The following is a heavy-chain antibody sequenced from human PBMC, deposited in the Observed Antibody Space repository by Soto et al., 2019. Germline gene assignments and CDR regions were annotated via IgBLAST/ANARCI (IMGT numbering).Heavy chain of an antibody. Sequence: PSETLSLTCTVSGGSISSSSYYWGWIRQPQGKGLEWFGSIYYSVSTYYIPSLKSRVTISVDTSKNQFSLKLSSVTAADSAVYYCASYFWSGYYTSTYNWFDPWGQGTLVTVSS. J-gene: IGHJ5*02. V-gene: IGHV4-39*01. CDR3: ASYFWSGYYTSTYNWFDP. CDR1: GGSISSSSYY. D-gene: IGHD3-3*01. CDR2: IYYSVST.